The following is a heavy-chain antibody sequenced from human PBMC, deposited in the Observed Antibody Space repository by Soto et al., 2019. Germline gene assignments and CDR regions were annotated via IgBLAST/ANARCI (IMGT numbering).Heavy chain of an antibody. CDR2: IWYDGSNK. J-gene: IGHJ4*02. CDR3: ARDNEQLELDY. V-gene: IGHV3-33*01. Sequence: PGGSLRLSCAASGFTFSSYGMHWVRQAPGKGLEWVAVIWYDGSNKYYAESVKGRFTISRDNSKNTVYLQMNSLRAEDTAVYFCARDNEQLELDYWGQGTLVTVSS. CDR1: GFTFSSYG. D-gene: IGHD6-13*01.